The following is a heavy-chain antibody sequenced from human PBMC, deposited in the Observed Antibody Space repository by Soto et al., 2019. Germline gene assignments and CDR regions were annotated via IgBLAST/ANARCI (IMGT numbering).Heavy chain of an antibody. V-gene: IGHV4-39*01. CDR2: TYYSAGT. D-gene: IGHD6-13*01. Sequence: PSETLSLTCNVSGGSVSSSSYYWGWIRQAPGKGLEWIVSTYYSAGTYYNPSLKSRITTSMDASKSQFSLTVTSVTAADTAIYYCARHASRGYSSSWYFEDWGQGTPVTVSS. CDR3: ARHASRGYSSSWYFED. J-gene: IGHJ4*02. CDR1: GGSVSSSSYY.